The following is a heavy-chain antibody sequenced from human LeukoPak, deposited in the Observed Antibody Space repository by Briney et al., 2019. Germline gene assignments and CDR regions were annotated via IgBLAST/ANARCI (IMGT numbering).Heavy chain of an antibody. CDR1: GGSISSSSYY. V-gene: IGHV4-39*01. CDR2: IYYSGST. Sequence: SETLSLTCTVSGGSISSSSYYWGWIRQPPGKGLEWIGSIYYSGSTYYNPSFKSRVTISVGTSKNQFSLKLSSVTAADTAVYYCANTRDYDTPPGAFDIWGQGTMVTVSS. J-gene: IGHJ3*02. D-gene: IGHD3-9*01. CDR3: ANTRDYDTPPGAFDI.